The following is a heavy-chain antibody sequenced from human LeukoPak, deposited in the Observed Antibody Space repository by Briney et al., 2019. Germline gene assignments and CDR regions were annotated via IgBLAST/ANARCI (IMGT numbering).Heavy chain of an antibody. CDR3: AKSLGPSSGWYGGFDY. CDR1: GFTFSSYA. V-gene: IGHV3-23*01. CDR2: ISGSGGST. Sequence: GGSLRLSCAASGFTFSSYAMSWVRQAPGKGLEWVSAISGSGGSTYYADSVKGRFTISRDNSENTLYLQMNSLRAEDTAVYYCAKSLGPSSGWYGGFDYWGQGTLVTISS. D-gene: IGHD6-19*01. J-gene: IGHJ4*02.